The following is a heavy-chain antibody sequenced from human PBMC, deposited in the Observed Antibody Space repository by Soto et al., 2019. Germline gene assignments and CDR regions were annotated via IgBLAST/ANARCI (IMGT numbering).Heavy chain of an antibody. Sequence: AASVKVSCKASGGTFSSYAISWVRQAPGQGLEWMGGIIPIFGTANYAQKFQGRVTITADESTSTAYMELSSLRSEDTAVYYCARALYSGLYPTQYGMDVWGQGTTVTVS. D-gene: IGHD5-12*01. CDR2: IIPIFGTA. V-gene: IGHV1-69*13. J-gene: IGHJ6*02. CDR3: ARALYSGLYPTQYGMDV. CDR1: GGTFSSYA.